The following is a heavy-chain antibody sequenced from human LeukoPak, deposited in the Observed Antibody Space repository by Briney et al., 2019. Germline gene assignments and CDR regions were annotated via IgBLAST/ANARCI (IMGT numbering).Heavy chain of an antibody. CDR2: ISAYNGNT. D-gene: IGHD2-15*01. J-gene: IGHJ3*02. CDR3: ARGGERYCSGGSCYSRGNDAFDI. CDR1: GGTFSSYA. V-gene: IGHV1-18*01. Sequence: ASVKVSCKASGGTFSSYAISWVRQAPGQGLEWMGWISAYNGNTNYAQKLRGRVTMTTDTSTSTAYMELRSLRSDDTAVYYCARGGERYCSGGSCYSRGNDAFDIWGQGTMVTVSS.